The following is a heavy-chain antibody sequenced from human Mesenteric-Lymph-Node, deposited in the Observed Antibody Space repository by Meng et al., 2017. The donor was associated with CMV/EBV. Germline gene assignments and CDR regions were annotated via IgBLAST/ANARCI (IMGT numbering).Heavy chain of an antibody. CDR1: W. CDR3: VRGGSSSECFDP. V-gene: IGHV4-4*02. Sequence: WLRRVPQYPGEWLELIDEIYHSRCTTSHPCLKSRVTMSVDKSNIQFSLNVSFVTAADTARYYCVRGGSSSECFDPWGQGTLVTVSS. J-gene: IGHJ5*02. D-gene: IGHD6-13*01. CDR2: IYHSRCT.